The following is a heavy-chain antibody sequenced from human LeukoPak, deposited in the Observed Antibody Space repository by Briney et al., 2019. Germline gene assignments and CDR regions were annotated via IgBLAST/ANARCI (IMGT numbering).Heavy chain of an antibody. Sequence: GGSLRLSCATSGFTFSNNYMSWVRQAPGKGLECVSVIDSAGSTYYAASVKGRFTISRDISKNALFLLMNSLTAEDTAVYYCARVGYTSSWGERFYFDYWGLGTVVTASS. V-gene: IGHV3-66*01. CDR1: GFTFSNNY. D-gene: IGHD6-13*01. J-gene: IGHJ4*02. CDR2: IDSAGST. CDR3: ARVGYTSSWGERFYFDY.